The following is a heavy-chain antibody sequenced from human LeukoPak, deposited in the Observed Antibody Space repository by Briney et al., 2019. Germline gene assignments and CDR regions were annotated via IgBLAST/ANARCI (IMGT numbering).Heavy chain of an antibody. CDR3: AKDFRMTTVTIGSDY. CDR2: ISGSGGST. V-gene: IGHV3-23*01. D-gene: IGHD4-17*01. CDR1: GFTFSSYA. Sequence: GGSLRLSCAASGFTFSSYAMSWVHQAPGKGLEWVSAISGSGGSTYYADSVKGRFTISRDNSKNTLYLQMNSLRAEDTAVYYCAKDFRMTTVTIGSDYWGQGTLVTVSS. J-gene: IGHJ4*02.